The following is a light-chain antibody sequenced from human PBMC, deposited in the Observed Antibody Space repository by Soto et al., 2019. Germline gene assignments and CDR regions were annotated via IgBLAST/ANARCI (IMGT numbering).Light chain of an antibody. CDR1: QSIGDT. CDR2: DVS. V-gene: IGKV3-11*01. CDR3: QQRSNWPRT. J-gene: IGKJ1*01. Sequence: SPATLSVSKGGRATLSCRASQSIGDTLAWYQQKPGQAPRLLIYDVSNRATDIPARFSGSGSGTDFTLTISSLEPEDLAVYYCQQRSNWPRTFGQGGKVDIK.